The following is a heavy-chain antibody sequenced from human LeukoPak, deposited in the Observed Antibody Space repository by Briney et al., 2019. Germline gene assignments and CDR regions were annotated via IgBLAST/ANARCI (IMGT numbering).Heavy chain of an antibody. CDR3: ATGSYFNY. CDR2: ISGDGGST. CDR1: GFTFDDYA. J-gene: IGHJ4*02. V-gene: IGHV3-43*02. Sequence: GGSLRLSCAASGFTFDDYAMHWVRQAPGKGLEWVSLISGDGGSTYYADSVKGRFTISRDNSKNSLYLQMNSLRAEDTAVYYCATGSYFNYWGQGTLVTVSS.